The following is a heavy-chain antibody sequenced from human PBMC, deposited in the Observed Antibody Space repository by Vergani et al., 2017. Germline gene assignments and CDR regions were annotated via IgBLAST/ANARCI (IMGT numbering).Heavy chain of an antibody. Sequence: VQLQQWGAGLLKPSETLSLTCAVYGGSFSGYYWSWIRQAPGKGLEWVSAISGSGGSTYYADSVKGRFTISRDNSKNTLYLQMNSLRAEDTAVYYCAKEIPYSSGCLDYWGQGTLVTVSS. CDR1: GGSFSGYY. D-gene: IGHD6-19*01. V-gene: IGHV3-23*01. J-gene: IGHJ4*02. CDR2: ISGSGGST. CDR3: AKEIPYSSGCLDY.